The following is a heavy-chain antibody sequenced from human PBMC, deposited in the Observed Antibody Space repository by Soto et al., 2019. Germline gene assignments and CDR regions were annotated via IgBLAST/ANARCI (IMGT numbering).Heavy chain of an antibody. CDR3: AAGDIVVVPAAFGATYYYYGMDV. CDR1: GYTFTSSA. CDR2: INAGNGNT. D-gene: IGHD2-2*01. J-gene: IGHJ6*02. Sequence: ASVKVSCKASGYTFTSSAMHWVRQAPGQRLEWMGWINAGNGNTNYSQKFQGRVTITRDTSTSTAYMELSSPRSEDTAVYYCAAGDIVVVPAAFGATYYYYGMDVWGQGTTVSVSS. V-gene: IGHV1-3*01.